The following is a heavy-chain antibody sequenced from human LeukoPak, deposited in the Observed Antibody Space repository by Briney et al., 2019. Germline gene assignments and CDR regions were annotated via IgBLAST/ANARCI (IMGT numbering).Heavy chain of an antibody. D-gene: IGHD6-13*01. Sequence: PSETLSLTCTVSGDSIRGYYCNWIRQPAGKGLEWVGRIYTTDSSNYNPSLKSRVTMSLDTSKNQFSLKLSSVTAAGTAVYYCARIGHGYSSSWFPSYYMDVWGKGTTVTVSS. CDR1: GDSIRGYY. CDR3: ARIGHGYSSSWFPSYYMDV. J-gene: IGHJ6*03. CDR2: IYTTDSS. V-gene: IGHV4-4*07.